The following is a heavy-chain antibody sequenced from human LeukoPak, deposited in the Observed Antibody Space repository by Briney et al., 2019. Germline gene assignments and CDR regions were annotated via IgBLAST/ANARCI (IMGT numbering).Heavy chain of an antibody. V-gene: IGHV1-18*01. J-gene: IGHJ6*03. D-gene: IGHD6-19*01. CDR1: GYSFTSYG. CDR2: ISGYNGNT. Sequence: ASVKVSCKTSGYSFTSYGINWVRQAPGQGLEWMGCISGYNGNTRYAQKFQGRVTMTTDTSTTTAYMDLRSLRSEDTAVYYCASVSQGGWYDYYYYYYMDVWGKGTTVTISS. CDR3: ASVSQGGWYDYYYYYYMDV.